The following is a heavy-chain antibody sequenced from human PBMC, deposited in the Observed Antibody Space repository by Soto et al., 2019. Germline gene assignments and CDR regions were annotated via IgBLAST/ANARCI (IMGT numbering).Heavy chain of an antibody. J-gene: IGHJ6*02. CDR2: INHSGST. D-gene: IGHD1-1*01. Sequence: PSETLSLTCAVYGGSFSGYYWSWIRQPPGKGLEWIGEINHSGSTNYNPSLKSRVTISVDTSKNQFSLKLSSVTAADTAVYYCARGPWNYYYGMDVWGQGTTVTVSS. V-gene: IGHV4-34*01. CDR3: ARGPWNYYYGMDV. CDR1: GGSFSGYY.